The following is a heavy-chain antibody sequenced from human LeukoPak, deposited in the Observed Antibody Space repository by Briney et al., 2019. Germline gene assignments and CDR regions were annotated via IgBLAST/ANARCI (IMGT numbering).Heavy chain of an antibody. D-gene: IGHD2-2*01. Sequence: SVKVSCKASGGTFSSYAISWVRQAPGQGLEWMGGIIPIFGTANYAQKFQGRVTITADKSTGTAYMELSSLRSEDTAVYYCARSDCSSTSCYWAIDYWGQGTLVTVSS. CDR2: IIPIFGTA. V-gene: IGHV1-69*06. CDR3: ARSDCSSTSCYWAIDY. CDR1: GGTFSSYA. J-gene: IGHJ4*02.